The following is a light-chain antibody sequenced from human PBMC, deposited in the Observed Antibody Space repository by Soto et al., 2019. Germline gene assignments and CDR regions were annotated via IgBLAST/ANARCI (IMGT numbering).Light chain of an antibody. Sequence: EIVLTQSPGTLSLSPGERATLSCRASQSVTSTYLGWYQQKPGQAPSLLIYGASSRATGIPDRFSGSGSGTDFTLTISRLEPEDFAVYYCQQYASPPIPFGQGTRLEIK. J-gene: IGKJ5*01. CDR2: GAS. CDR3: QQYASPPIP. V-gene: IGKV3-20*01. CDR1: QSVTSTY.